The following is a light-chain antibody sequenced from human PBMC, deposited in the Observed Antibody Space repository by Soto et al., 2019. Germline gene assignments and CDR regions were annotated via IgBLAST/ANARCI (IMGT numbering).Light chain of an antibody. Sequence: ELVLTQSPGTMAFSARDGATLSCSPSQSVSGNSLAWYRQNRGQAPRLIIYDVSTRATGIPDRFSGSGSGTDFTLTISRLEPEDFAVYYCQQYGSSPWTFGQGTKVDI. J-gene: IGKJ1*01. V-gene: IGKV3-20*01. CDR3: QQYGSSPWT. CDR1: QSVSGNS. CDR2: DVS.